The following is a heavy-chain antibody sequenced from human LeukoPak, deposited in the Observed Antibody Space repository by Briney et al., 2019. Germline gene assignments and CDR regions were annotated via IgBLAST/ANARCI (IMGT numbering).Heavy chain of an antibody. CDR3: ARDRGDFYDYGFFDY. CDR1: GFTFSSYE. J-gene: IGHJ4*02. Sequence: QPGGSLRLSCAASGFTFSSYEMNWVRQAPGKGLEWVSYISSSGSTIYYADSVKGRFTISRDNAKNSLYLQMNSLRAEDTAVYYCARDRGDFYDYGFFDYWGQGTLVTVSS. V-gene: IGHV3-48*03. D-gene: IGHD4-17*01. CDR2: ISSSGSTI.